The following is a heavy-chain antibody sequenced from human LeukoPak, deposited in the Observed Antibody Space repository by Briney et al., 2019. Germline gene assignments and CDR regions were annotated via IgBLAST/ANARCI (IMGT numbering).Heavy chain of an antibody. CDR3: ARLVRQQLVRGTLDY. V-gene: IGHV4-39*01. Sequence: SETLSLTCPVSGGSISRTSYYWGWIRQPPGKALEWIGSIYYSGSTYYNPSLKSRVTISVDTSKNQFSLKLSSVTAADTAVYYCARLVRQQLVRGTLDYWGQGTLVTVSS. CDR2: IYYSGST. D-gene: IGHD6-13*01. J-gene: IGHJ4*02. CDR1: GGSISRTSYY.